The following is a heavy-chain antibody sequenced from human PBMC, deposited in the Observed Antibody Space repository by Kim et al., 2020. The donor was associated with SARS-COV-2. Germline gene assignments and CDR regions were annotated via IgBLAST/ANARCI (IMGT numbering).Heavy chain of an antibody. V-gene: IGHV3-23*01. CDR1: GFTFSSYA. J-gene: IGHJ4*02. CDR2: ISNSASRT. Sequence: GGSLRLSCAASGFTFSSYAMTWVRQAPGKGLEWVSGISNSASRTYYADSVKGRFTISRDNSKNTLYLQMNSLRAEDTAVYYCAASPYVYDSSDYGDYFDDWGQGTLVTVSA. CDR3: AASPYVYDSSDYGDYFDD. D-gene: IGHD3-22*01.